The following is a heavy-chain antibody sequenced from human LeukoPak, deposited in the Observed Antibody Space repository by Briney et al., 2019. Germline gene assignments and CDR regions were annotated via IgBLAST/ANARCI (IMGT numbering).Heavy chain of an antibody. CDR1: GGSISSSSYY. J-gene: IGHJ4*02. CDR3: ARHNGLRYPDDY. CDR2: IYYSGST. Sequence: PSETLSLTCTVSGGSISSSSYYWGWIRQPPGKGLEWIGSIYYSGSTYYNPSLKSRATISVDTSKNQFSLKLSSVTAADTAVYYCARHNGLRYPDDYWGQGTLVTVSS. V-gene: IGHV4-39*01. D-gene: IGHD2-8*01.